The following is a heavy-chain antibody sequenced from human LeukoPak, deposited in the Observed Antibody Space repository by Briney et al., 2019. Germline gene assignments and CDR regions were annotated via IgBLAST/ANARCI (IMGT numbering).Heavy chain of an antibody. CDR3: ARDQVLSGPNGVWYYYGMDV. J-gene: IGHJ6*02. Sequence: ASQTLSLTCTVSGGSISSGDYYWSWIRQPPGKGLEWIGYIYYSGSTYYNPSLKSRVTISVDTSKNQFSLKLSSVTAADTAVYYCARDQVLSGPNGVWYYYGMDVWGQGTTVTVSS. CDR2: IYYSGST. V-gene: IGHV4-30-4*01. D-gene: IGHD3-3*01. CDR1: GGSISSGDYY.